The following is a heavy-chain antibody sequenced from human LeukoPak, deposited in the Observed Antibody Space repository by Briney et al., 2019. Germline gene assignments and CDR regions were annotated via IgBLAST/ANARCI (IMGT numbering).Heavy chain of an antibody. D-gene: IGHD3-10*01. CDR2: ISWNNNNM. V-gene: IGHV3-9*01. J-gene: IGHJ4*02. CDR3: AKPMVREVINFDY. CDR1: GFTFEDYA. Sequence: PGRSLRLSCTASGFTFEDYAMHWVRQAPGKGLEWVSGISWNNNNMDYADSVKGRFTISRDSAKNSLYLQMNSLRTEDTAVYYCAKPMVREVINFDYWGQGTLVTVSS.